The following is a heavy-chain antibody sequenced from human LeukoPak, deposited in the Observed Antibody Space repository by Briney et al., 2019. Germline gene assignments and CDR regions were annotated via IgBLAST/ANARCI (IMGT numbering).Heavy chain of an antibody. V-gene: IGHV3-23*01. CDR1: GFTFSSFA. CDR2: IVGSGDST. Sequence: PGGFLRLSCAASGFTFSSFAMSWVRQAPGKGLEWVSTIVGSGDSTYYADSVKGRFTISRDNSKNTLYLQMNSLRAEDTAVYYCANTYSSSWYPLFDSWGQGTLVTVSS. J-gene: IGHJ4*02. CDR3: ANTYSSSWYPLFDS. D-gene: IGHD6-13*01.